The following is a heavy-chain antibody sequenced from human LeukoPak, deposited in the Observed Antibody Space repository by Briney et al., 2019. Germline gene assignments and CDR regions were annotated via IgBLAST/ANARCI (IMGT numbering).Heavy chain of an antibody. Sequence: PSETLSLTCAVYGVSFSGYYWSWIRQPPGKGLEWIGEINHSGSTNYNPSLKSRVTISVDASKNQFSLKLSSVTAADTAVYYCARSRGDSSGYYYLFDYWGQGTLVTVSS. CDR2: INHSGST. CDR1: GVSFSGYY. V-gene: IGHV4-34*01. J-gene: IGHJ4*02. D-gene: IGHD3-22*01. CDR3: ARSRGDSSGYYYLFDY.